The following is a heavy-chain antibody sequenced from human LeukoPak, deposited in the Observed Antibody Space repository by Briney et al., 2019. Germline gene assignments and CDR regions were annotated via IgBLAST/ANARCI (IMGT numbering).Heavy chain of an antibody. V-gene: IGHV4-59*01. CDR3: ARGMYYYDSSGYYYDPSEYFQH. J-gene: IGHJ1*01. CDR1: GGSISSYY. CDR2: IYYSGST. D-gene: IGHD3-22*01. Sequence: ASETLSLTCTVSGGSISSYYWSWIRQPPGNGLEWIGYIYYSGSTNYNPSLKSRVTISVDTSKNQFSLKLSSVTAADTAVYYCARGMYYYDSSGYYYDPSEYFQHWGQGTLVTVSS.